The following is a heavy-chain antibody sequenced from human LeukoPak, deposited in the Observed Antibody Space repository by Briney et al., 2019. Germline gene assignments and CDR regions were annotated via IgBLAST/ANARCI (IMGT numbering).Heavy chain of an antibody. CDR1: GFTFSSSG. CDR3: AKLIIAAAGTIDY. D-gene: IGHD6-13*01. CDR2: ISYDGRNK. V-gene: IGHV3-30*18. J-gene: IGHJ4*02. Sequence: GGSLRLSCAASGFTFSSSGRPWVRQAPGKGLEWVAVISYDGRNKNYADSVKGRFTISRDNSKNTLYLQMNSLRAGDTAVYYCAKLIIAAAGTIDYWGQGTLVTVSS.